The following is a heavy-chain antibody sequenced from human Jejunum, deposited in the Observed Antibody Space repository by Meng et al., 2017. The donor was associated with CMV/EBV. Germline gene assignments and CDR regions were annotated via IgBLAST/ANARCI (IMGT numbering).Heavy chain of an antibody. CDR3: TRQEIAARPPFDY. D-gene: IGHD6-6*01. J-gene: IGHJ4*02. V-gene: IGHV3-73*01. CDR1: GFSFSGVA. CDR2: IRSKTNSYAT. Sequence: GFSFSGVAMHWVRQASGKGLEWVGRIRSKTNSYATAYAASVKGRFTISRDDSKNTAYLQMNSLKTEDTAVYYCTRQEIAARPPFDYWGQGTLVTVSS.